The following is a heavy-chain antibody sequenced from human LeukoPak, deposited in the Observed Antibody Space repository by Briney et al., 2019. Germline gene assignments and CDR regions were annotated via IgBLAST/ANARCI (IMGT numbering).Heavy chain of an antibody. Sequence: GESLKISCKGSGYSFTSYWIGWVRQMPGKGLEWMGIIYPGDSDTGYSPSFQGQVTISADKSISTAYLQWSSLKAPDTAMYYCARHRYTAMVPYYGMDVWGQGTTVTVSS. CDR1: GYSFTSYW. CDR3: ARHRYTAMVPYYGMDV. CDR2: IYPGDSDT. V-gene: IGHV5-51*01. D-gene: IGHD5-18*01. J-gene: IGHJ6*02.